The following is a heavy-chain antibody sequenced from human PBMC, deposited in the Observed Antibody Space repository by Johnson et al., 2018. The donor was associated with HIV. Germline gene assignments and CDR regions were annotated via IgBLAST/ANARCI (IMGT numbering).Heavy chain of an antibody. CDR3: AWPGIAVVAHAFDI. CDR1: GFTFSSYW. Sequence: VQLVESGGGVVQPGRSLRLSCAASGFTFSSYWMSWVRQAPGKGLEWVANIKQDGSEKYYVDSVKGRFTISRDNAKNSLYLQMNSLRAEDTAVYYCAWPGIAVVAHAFDIWGQGTMVTVSS. D-gene: IGHD6-19*01. CDR2: IKQDGSEK. J-gene: IGHJ3*02. V-gene: IGHV3-7*03.